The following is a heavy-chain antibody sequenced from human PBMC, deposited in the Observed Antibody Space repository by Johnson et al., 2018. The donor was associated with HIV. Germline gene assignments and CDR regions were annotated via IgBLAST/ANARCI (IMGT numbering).Heavy chain of an antibody. J-gene: IGHJ3*02. CDR2: ISYDGSNK. CDR1: GFTFSGSD. CDR3: ARVVSVAVAGSRQGAVGAFDM. V-gene: IGHV3-30-3*01. D-gene: IGHD6-19*01. Sequence: QVQLVESGGGLVQPGGSLKLSCAASGFTFSGSDMHWVRQAPGKGLEWVAVISYDGSNKYYADSVKGRFTISRDNSKNSLYLHMNTLRAEDTALYYCARVVSVAVAGSRQGAVGAFDMWGQGTMVTVSS.